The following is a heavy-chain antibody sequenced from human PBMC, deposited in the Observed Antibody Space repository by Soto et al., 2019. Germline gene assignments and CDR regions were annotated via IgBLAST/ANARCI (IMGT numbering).Heavy chain of an antibody. D-gene: IGHD2-2*01. V-gene: IGHV3-9*01. CDR2: ISWNSGSI. Sequence: EVQLVESGGGLVQPGRSLRLSCAASGFTFDDYAMHWVRQAPGKGLEWVSGISWNSGSIGYADSVKGRFTISRDNAKNSLYLQMNSLRAEDTALFYCAKDSMPAARNFDYWGQGTLLTVSS. J-gene: IGHJ4*02. CDR3: AKDSMPAARNFDY. CDR1: GFTFDDYA.